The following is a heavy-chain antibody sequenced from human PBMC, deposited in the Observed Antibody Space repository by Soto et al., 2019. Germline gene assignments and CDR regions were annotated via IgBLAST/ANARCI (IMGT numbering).Heavy chain of an antibody. CDR2: IYYSGST. J-gene: IGHJ5*02. D-gene: IGHD3-3*01. CDR3: ARGMVTIFGVVNWFDP. V-gene: IGHV4-59*01. Sequence: PSETLSLTCTVSGGSISSYYWSWIRQPPGKGLEWIGYIYYSGSTNYNPSLKSRVTISVDTSKNQFSLKLSSVTAADTAVYYCARGMVTIFGVVNWFDPWGQGTLVTV. CDR1: GGSISSYY.